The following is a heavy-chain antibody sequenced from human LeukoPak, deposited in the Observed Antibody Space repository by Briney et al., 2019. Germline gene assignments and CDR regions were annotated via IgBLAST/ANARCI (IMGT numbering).Heavy chain of an antibody. CDR3: ARPNDYGYYFDY. Sequence: GESLKISCKTSGYSFTNYWLGWVRQMSGKGLEWMGIIYPGDSDARYSPSFQGQVTFSVDKSISTAYLQWSSLQASDTAMYYCARPNDYGYYFDYWGQGTLVTVSS. D-gene: IGHD4-17*01. CDR2: IYPGDSDA. V-gene: IGHV5-51*01. J-gene: IGHJ4*02. CDR1: GYSFTNYW.